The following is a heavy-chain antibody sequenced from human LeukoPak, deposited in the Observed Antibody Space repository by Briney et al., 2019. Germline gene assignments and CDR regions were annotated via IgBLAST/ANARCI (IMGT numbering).Heavy chain of an antibody. CDR3: AREIYYDSSGYYKASDY. V-gene: IGHV1-2*02. CDR2: INSNSGGT. CDR1: GYTFTGYY. J-gene: IGHJ4*02. Sequence: GASVKVSCKASGYTFTGYYMHWVRQAPGQGLEWMGWINSNSGGTNYAQKFQGRVTMTRDTSISTAYMELSRLRSDDTAVYYCAREIYYDSSGYYKASDYWGQGTLVTVSS. D-gene: IGHD3-22*01.